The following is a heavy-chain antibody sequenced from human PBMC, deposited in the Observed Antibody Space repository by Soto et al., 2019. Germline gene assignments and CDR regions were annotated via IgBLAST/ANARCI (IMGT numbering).Heavy chain of an antibody. CDR2: INTDGSIT. D-gene: IGHD2-21*01. CDR1: GFTFSSNW. J-gene: IGHJ4*02. Sequence: PGGSLRLSCAASGFTFSSNWMHWVRRVPGRGLVWVSRINTDGSITDYVDSVKGRFTISRANTKKMLNLQINNLGVEDTAFYYCARDGEEFWGQGTLVTVSS. V-gene: IGHV3-74*01. CDR3: ARDGEEF.